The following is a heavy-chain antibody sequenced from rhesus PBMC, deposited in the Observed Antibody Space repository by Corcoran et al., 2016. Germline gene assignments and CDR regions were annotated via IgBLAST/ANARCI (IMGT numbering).Heavy chain of an antibody. J-gene: IGHJ4*01. D-gene: IGHD4-29*01. CDR3: TREKVASIDY. CDR1: GASISSDW. CDR2: INGNTGST. V-gene: IGHV4-80*01. Sequence: QVQLQESGPGLVKPSETLSLNCTVSGASISSDWWSWVRQPPGKGLEWIGEINGNTGSTNYNPSLKSRVTISKDASKKQFSLKLTSVTAADTAVYYCTREKVASIDYWGQGVLVTASS.